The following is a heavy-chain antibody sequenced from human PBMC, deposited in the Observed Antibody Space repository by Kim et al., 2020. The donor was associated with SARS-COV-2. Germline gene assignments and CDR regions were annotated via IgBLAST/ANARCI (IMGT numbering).Heavy chain of an antibody. Sequence: SVKVSCKASGGTFSSYAISWVRQAPGQGLEWMGGIIPIFGTANYAQKFQGRVTITADESTSTAYMELSSLRSEDTAVYYCARTAEASSSWYFYIWGQGTMVTVSS. CDR2: IIPIFGTA. CDR3: ARTAEASSSWYFYI. J-gene: IGHJ3*02. V-gene: IGHV1-69*13. CDR1: GGTFSSYA. D-gene: IGHD6-13*01.